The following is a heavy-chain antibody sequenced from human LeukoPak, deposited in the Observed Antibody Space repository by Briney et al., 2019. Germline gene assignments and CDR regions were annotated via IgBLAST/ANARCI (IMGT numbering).Heavy chain of an antibody. D-gene: IGHD3-22*01. V-gene: IGHV3-11*04. CDR3: ARAREVVVITPDY. CDR2: IGSRGSTI. Sequence: PGGSLRLSCAASGFTFSDYYMSWIRQAPGTGLEWVSYIGSRGSTIYYAVSVKGRFTISRDNAKNSLYLQMNSLRAEDTAVYYCARAREVVVITPDYWGQGTLVTVSS. CDR1: GFTFSDYY. J-gene: IGHJ4*02.